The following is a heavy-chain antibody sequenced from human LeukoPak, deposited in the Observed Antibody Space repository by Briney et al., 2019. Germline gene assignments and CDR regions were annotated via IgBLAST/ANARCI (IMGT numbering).Heavy chain of an antibody. V-gene: IGHV4-59*01. CDR2: ISDSGST. CDR3: ARVFRGAVTSNWFDP. D-gene: IGHD4-17*01. CDR1: GGSINGYF. Sequence: PSETLSLTCTLSGGSINGYFWTWIRQPPGRGLEWVGDISDSGSTNDNPSLKSRVTLSVDSSNTEFSLRLNSATAADTAVYYCARVFRGAVTSNWFDPWGQGTPVTVSS. J-gene: IGHJ5*02.